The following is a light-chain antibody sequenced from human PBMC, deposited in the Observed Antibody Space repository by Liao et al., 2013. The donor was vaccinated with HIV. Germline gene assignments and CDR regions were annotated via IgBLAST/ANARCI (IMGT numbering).Light chain of an antibody. CDR1: GLGDKY. CDR2: EDT. Sequence: SYEMTQPPSVSVSPGQTASVTCSGDGLGDKYVSWYQQRPGHSPILVIYEDTKRPSGIPERFSGSNSGNTATLTHQQGRSRDEADYYCQVWDSSSDLWVFGGGTKLTVL. J-gene: IGLJ3*02. V-gene: IGLV3-1*01. CDR3: QVWDSSSDLWV.